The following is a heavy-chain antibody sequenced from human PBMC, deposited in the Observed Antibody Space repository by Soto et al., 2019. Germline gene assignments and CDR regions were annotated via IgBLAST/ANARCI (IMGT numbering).Heavy chain of an antibody. CDR1: GFTFSSYG. D-gene: IGHD3-3*01. CDR3: AEKGDGFWSGYDLDY. Sequence: QVQLVESGGGVVQPGRSLRLSCAASGFTFSSYGMHWVRQPPGKGLEWVAVISYDGSNKYYADSVKGRFTISRDNSKNSLYLQMNSLRAEDTAVYYCAEKGDGFWSGYDLDYWGQGTLVTV. CDR2: ISYDGSNK. V-gene: IGHV3-30*18. J-gene: IGHJ4*02.